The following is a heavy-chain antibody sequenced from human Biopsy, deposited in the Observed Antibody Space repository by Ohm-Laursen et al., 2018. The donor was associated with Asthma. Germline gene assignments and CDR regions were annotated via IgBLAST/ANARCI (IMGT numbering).Heavy chain of an antibody. CDR2: ISYDGREK. D-gene: IGHD3-10*01. CDR1: RFAFENYA. Sequence: SLRLSCTATRFAFENYAMYWVRQTPGKGPEWVALISYDGREKAYLDSVKGRFTISRDNFKRTLHLQMSSLRPEDSATYYCAKDRFDGSVTSSYYYYGIDVWGQGTTVTVSS. J-gene: IGHJ6*02. V-gene: IGHV3-30*18. CDR3: AKDRFDGSVTSSYYYYGIDV.